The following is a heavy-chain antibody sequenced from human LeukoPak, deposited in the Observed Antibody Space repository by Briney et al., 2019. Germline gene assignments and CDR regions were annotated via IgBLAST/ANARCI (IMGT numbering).Heavy chain of an antibody. J-gene: IGHJ4*02. CDR3: ARDLIKGSYYDSSGYYPFDY. CDR1: GYTFTSYG. D-gene: IGHD3-22*01. V-gene: IGHV1-18*01. Sequence: ASVKVSCKASGYTFTSYGISWVRQAPGQGLEWMGWISAYNGNTNYAQKLQGRVTMTTDTSTSTAYMELRSLRSDDTAVYYCARDLIKGSYYDSSGYYPFDYWGQGTLVTVSP. CDR2: ISAYNGNT.